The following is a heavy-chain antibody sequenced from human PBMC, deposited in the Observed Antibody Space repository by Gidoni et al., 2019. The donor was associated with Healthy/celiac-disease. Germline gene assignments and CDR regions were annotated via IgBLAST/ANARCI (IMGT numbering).Heavy chain of an antibody. Sequence: EVQLVESGGGLVQPGGSLRRSCAASGFTLSSYWMSWVRQAPGKGLEWVANIKQDGSEKYYVDSVKGRFTISRDNAKNSLYLQMNSLRAEDTAVYYCARAHKRSFDYWGQGTLVTVSS. CDR2: IKQDGSEK. CDR1: GFTLSSYW. V-gene: IGHV3-7*03. CDR3: ARAHKRSFDY. J-gene: IGHJ4*02.